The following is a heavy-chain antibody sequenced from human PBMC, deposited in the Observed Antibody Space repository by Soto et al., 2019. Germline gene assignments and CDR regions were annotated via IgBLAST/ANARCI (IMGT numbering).Heavy chain of an antibody. CDR2: IYPGDSDT. CDR1: GYSFTSYW. V-gene: IGHV5-51*01. D-gene: IGHD6-13*01. Sequence: GESLKISCKGSGYSFTSYWIGWVRQMPGKGLEWMGIIYPGDSDTRYSPSFQGQVTISADKSISTAYLQWSSLKASDTAMYYCARQRPGIAAAKISTNWFDPWGQGTLVTVSS. CDR3: ARQRPGIAAAKISTNWFDP. J-gene: IGHJ5*02.